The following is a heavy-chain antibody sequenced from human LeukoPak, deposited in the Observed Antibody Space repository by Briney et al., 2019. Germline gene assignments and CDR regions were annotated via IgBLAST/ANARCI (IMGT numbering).Heavy chain of an antibody. D-gene: IGHD3-10*01. J-gene: IGHJ3*02. CDR2: IYYSGST. V-gene: IGHV4-59*01. Sequence: SETLSLTCAVYGGSFSGYYWSWIRQPPGKGLEWIGYIYYSGSTNYNPSLKSRVTISIDTSKNQFSLKLSSVTAADTAVYYCAREGFLRMRHDAFDIWGQGTMVTVSS. CDR3: AREGFLRMRHDAFDI. CDR1: GGSFSGYY.